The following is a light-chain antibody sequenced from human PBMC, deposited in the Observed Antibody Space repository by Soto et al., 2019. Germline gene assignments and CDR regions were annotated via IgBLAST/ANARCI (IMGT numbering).Light chain of an antibody. CDR2: GAS. CDR1: QSVSSN. J-gene: IGKJ2*01. Sequence: EIVMTQSPATLSVSPGERATLSCRASQSVSSNLAWYQQKPGQAPRLLIYGASTRATGIPARFSGSGSGTEFTLPISSLQSEEFAVYYCQQYNNWPPLYTFGHGTKLEIK. V-gene: IGKV3-15*01. CDR3: QQYNNWPPLYT.